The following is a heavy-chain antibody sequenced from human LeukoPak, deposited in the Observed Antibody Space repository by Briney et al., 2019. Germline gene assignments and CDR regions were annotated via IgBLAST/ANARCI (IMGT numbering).Heavy chain of an antibody. CDR3: ATTVPLGY. CDR2: IYYSGST. J-gene: IGHJ4*02. D-gene: IGHD4-17*01. Sequence: SETQSLTCTVSGGSISSSSYYWGWIRQPPGKGLEWIGSIYYSGSTYYNPSLKSRVTISVDTSKNQFSLKLSSVTAADTAVYYCATTVPLGYWGQGTLVTVSS. CDR1: GGSISSSSYY. V-gene: IGHV4-39*01.